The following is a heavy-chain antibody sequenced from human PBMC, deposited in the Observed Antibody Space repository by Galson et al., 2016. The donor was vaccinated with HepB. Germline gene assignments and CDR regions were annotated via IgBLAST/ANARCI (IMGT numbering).Heavy chain of an antibody. D-gene: IGHD2-15*01. CDR1: GFTFSTYW. J-gene: IGHJ4*02. CDR2: IKEDGGEK. Sequence: SLRLSCAASGFTFSTYWMSWVRQAPGKGLEWVANIKEDGGEKNYVDSVKGRFTISRDNAKNTLYLQMNSLRVEDTAVYYCARGRLPTSYRGLAYWGQGTLVTVSS. CDR3: ARGRLPTSYRGLAY. V-gene: IGHV3-7*01.